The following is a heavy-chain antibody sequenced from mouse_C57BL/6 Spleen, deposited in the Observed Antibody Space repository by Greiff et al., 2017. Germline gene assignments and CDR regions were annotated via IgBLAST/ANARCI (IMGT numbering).Heavy chain of an antibody. J-gene: IGHJ4*01. D-gene: IGHD1-1*01. V-gene: IGHV5-17*01. CDR3: ARGSSHAMDY. CDR1: GFTFSDYG. Sequence: EVKLMESGGGLVKPGGSLKLSCEASGFTFSDYGMHWVRQAPEKGLEWVAYISSGSSTIYYADTVKGSFTISRDNAKNTLFLQMTSLRSEDTAMYYCARGSSHAMDYGGQGTSVTVSS. CDR2: ISSGSSTI.